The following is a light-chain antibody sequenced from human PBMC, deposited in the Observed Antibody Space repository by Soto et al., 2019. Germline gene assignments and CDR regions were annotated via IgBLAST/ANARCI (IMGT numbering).Light chain of an antibody. CDR2: GAS. J-gene: IGKJ1*01. Sequence: EIVMTHSPSALSVSPGERATLSFRASQSVSSSYLAWYQQKPGQAPRLLIYGASSRATGIPDRFSGSGSGTDFTLSINRLEPEDFAVYYCQLLETFGQGTKV. V-gene: IGKV3-20*01. CDR3: QLLET. CDR1: QSVSSSY.